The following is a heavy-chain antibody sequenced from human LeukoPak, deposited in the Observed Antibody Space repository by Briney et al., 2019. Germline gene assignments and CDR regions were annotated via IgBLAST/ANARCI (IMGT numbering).Heavy chain of an antibody. D-gene: IGHD5/OR15-5a*01. Sequence: GGSLRLSCAGSGFMFNNYAMSWVRQAPGKDLEWVSTITGGGDDTYSADSVKGRFTISRDNSKNTLSLQMHSLRVEDTAVYYCAKGVRLSSNYYMDVWGKGTTVTASS. CDR3: AKGVRLSSNYYMDV. CDR1: GFMFNNYA. V-gene: IGHV3-23*01. J-gene: IGHJ6*03. CDR2: ITGGGDDT.